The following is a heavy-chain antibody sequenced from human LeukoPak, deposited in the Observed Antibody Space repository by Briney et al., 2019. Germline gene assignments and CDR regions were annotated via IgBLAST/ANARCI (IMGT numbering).Heavy chain of an antibody. Sequence: PGGSLRLSCAASGFTISTYGMNWVRQAPGKGLEWVSVIYSGGSTYYADSVKGRFTISRDNSKNTLYLQMNSLRAEDTAVYYCARVTYYYDSSGYSAFDYWGQGTLVTVSS. D-gene: IGHD3-22*01. J-gene: IGHJ4*02. CDR1: GFTISTYG. V-gene: IGHV3-53*01. CDR2: IYSGGST. CDR3: ARVTYYYDSSGYSAFDY.